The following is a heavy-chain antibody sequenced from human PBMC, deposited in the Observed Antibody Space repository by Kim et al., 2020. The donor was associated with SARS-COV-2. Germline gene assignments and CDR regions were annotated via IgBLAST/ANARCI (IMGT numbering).Heavy chain of an antibody. CDR3: ARGRYYYGMDV. J-gene: IGHJ6*02. V-gene: IGHV4-34*01. CDR2: INHSGST. CDR1: GGSFSGYY. Sequence: SETLSLTCAVYGGSFSGYYWSWIRQPPGKGLEWIGEINHSGSTNYNPSLKSRVTISVDTSKNQFSLKLSSVTAADTAVYYCARGRYYYGMDVWGQGTTVTVSS.